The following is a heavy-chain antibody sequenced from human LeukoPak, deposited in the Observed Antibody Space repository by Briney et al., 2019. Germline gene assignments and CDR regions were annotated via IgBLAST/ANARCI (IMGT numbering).Heavy chain of an antibody. V-gene: IGHV3-23*01. CDR3: AKGRGTTVTSAANY. CDR2: ISGSNDNT. J-gene: IGHJ4*02. CDR1: GFTFSSYA. Sequence: GGSLRLSCAASGFTFSSYAMSWVRQAPGKGLEWVSSISGSNDNTYYADSVKDRFTIYRDNSKNTLSLQMKSLRAEDTAVYYCAKGRGTTVTSAANYWGQGTLVTVSS. D-gene: IGHD4-17*01.